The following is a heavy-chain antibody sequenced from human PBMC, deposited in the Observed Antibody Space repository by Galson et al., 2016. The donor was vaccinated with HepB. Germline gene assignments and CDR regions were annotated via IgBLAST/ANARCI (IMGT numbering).Heavy chain of an antibody. J-gene: IGHJ6*02. CDR1: GFPFSAYW. V-gene: IGHV3-74*01. CDR2: LTTDGIIG. D-gene: IGHD1-14*01. CDR3: ARENHYVLDV. Sequence: SLRLSCAATGFPFSAYWMQWVRQVPGKGLVWVSSLTTDGIIGYADSVMGRFTISRDNAKNTLYLHMDSLRAEDTAVYYCARENHYVLDVWGQGTTVTVSS.